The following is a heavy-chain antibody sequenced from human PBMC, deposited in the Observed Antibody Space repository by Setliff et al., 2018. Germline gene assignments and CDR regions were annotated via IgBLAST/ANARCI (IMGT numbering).Heavy chain of an antibody. CDR2: IYPGDSHT. V-gene: IGHV5-51*01. J-gene: IGHJ4*02. CDR3: ARLGRNNSAPPGDY. D-gene: IGHD6-19*01. Sequence: GESLKISCKASGYSFPSYWIGWVRQVPGKGLEWMGIIYPGDSHTRYSPSFQGQVTISADKSILTAFLQWTYLKASDSAMYYCARLGRNNSAPPGDYWGQGTRVTVS. CDR1: GYSFPSYW.